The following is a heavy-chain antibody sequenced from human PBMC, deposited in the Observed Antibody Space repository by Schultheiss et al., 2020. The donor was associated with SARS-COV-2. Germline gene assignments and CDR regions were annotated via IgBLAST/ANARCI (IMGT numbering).Heavy chain of an antibody. CDR1: GGSVSSGSYY. CDR2: IYYSGST. D-gene: IGHD1-7*01. CDR3: AGLGRTGT. J-gene: IGHJ4*02. Sequence: SETLSLTCTVSGGSVSSGSYYWSWIRQPPGKGLEWIGYIYYSGSTNYNPSLKSRVTISVDTSKNQFSLQLRFVTPEDTAVYYCAGLGRTGTWGQGTLVTVSS. V-gene: IGHV4-61*01.